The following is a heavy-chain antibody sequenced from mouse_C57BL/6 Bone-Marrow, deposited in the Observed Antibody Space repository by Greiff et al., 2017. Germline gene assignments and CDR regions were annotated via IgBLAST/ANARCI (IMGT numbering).Heavy chain of an antibody. CDR3: ARDYRNPDY. V-gene: IGHV1-26*01. J-gene: IGHJ2*01. D-gene: IGHD2-5*01. CDR1: GYTFTDYY. CDR2: INPNNGGT. Sequence: EVQLQQSGPELVKPGASVKISCKASGYTFTDYYMNWVKQSHGKSLEWIGDINPNNGGTSYNQKFKGKATLTVDKSSSTAYMELRSLTSEDSAVYYCARDYRNPDYWGQGTTLTVSS.